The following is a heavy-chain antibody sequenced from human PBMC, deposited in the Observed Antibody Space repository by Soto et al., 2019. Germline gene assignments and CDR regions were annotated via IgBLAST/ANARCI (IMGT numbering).Heavy chain of an antibody. Sequence: GESLKISCKGSVYNFDTYWIGWVRQMPGKGLEWMGIFYPGDSQIKYSPSFQGQISISVDKSISTAYLQWSSLKASDTAMYYCARSKYSTNWSHGIDVWGQGTTVTVSS. J-gene: IGHJ6*02. V-gene: IGHV5-51*01. CDR3: ARSKYSTNWSHGIDV. CDR1: VYNFDTYW. CDR2: FYPGDSQI. D-gene: IGHD3-3*01.